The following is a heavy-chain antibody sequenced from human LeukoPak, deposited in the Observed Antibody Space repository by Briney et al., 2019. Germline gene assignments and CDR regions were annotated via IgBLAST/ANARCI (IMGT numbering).Heavy chain of an antibody. CDR3: ARHTTGYCSGGTCPYYFDH. CDR1: GGSISSYY. Sequence: SETLSLTCAVSGGSISSYYWSWIRQPPGKGLEWIAYIDDSGNTRYNPSLNSRVTTSVDTSKNQFSLRLTSVTAADTAVYYCARHTTGYCSGGTCPYYFDHWGQGTLVTVSS. CDR2: IDDSGNT. D-gene: IGHD2-15*01. J-gene: IGHJ4*02. V-gene: IGHV4-59*08.